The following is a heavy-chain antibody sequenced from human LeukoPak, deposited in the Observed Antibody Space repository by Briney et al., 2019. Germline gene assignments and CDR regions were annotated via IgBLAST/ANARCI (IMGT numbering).Heavy chain of an antibody. Sequence: GGSLRLSCAASGFTFSSYWMHWVRQAPGKGLVWVSRISSEGSSTIYADSVKGRFTISRDDAKNTLYLQMDSLRAEDTAVYYCARDRYNGGNSHAFDIWGQGTMVTVSS. V-gene: IGHV3-74*01. CDR2: ISSEGSST. J-gene: IGHJ3*02. CDR1: GFTFSSYW. D-gene: IGHD4-23*01. CDR3: ARDRYNGGNSHAFDI.